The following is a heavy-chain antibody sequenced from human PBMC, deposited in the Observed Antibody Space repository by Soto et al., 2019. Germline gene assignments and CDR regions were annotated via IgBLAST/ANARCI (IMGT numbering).Heavy chain of an antibody. Sequence: EVQLVESGGGLVKPGGSLRLSCAASGFTFSSYSMNWVRQAPGKGLEWVSSISSSSSYIYYADSVKGRFTISRDNAKNSLYLQMNSLRAEGTAVYYFARDLGSSCRYFDYWGQGTLVTVSS. CDR1: GFTFSSYS. CDR2: ISSSSSYI. CDR3: ARDLGSSCRYFDY. D-gene: IGHD6-19*01. J-gene: IGHJ4*02. V-gene: IGHV3-21*01.